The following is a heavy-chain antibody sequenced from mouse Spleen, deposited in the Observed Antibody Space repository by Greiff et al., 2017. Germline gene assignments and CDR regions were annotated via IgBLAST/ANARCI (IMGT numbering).Heavy chain of an antibody. CDR2: INPGSGGT. CDR1: GYAFTNYL. Sequence: QVQLKQSGAELVRPGTSVKVSCKASGYAFTNYLIEWVKQRPGQGLEWIGVINPGSGGTNYNEKFKGKATLTADKSSSTAYMQLSSLTSEDSAVYFCAREDRYYWYFDVWGAGTTVTVSS. J-gene: IGHJ1*01. V-gene: IGHV1-54*01. D-gene: IGHD2-14*01. CDR3: AREDRYYWYFDV.